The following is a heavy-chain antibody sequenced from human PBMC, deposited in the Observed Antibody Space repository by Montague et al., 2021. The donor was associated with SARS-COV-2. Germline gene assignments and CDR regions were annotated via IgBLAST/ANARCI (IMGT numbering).Heavy chain of an antibody. CDR2: IYWYDEG. D-gene: IGHD1-14*01. CDR1: GFSLDTSGEA. Sequence: PALVKPTQTLTLTCTFSGFSLDTSGEAVGWIRQPPGKALEWLAVIYWYDEGRYSPSLKSRLTISKGTSKNQVVLTMTNMDPVDTATYFCGHFFNRGSPNWYFDSWGRGTLVTVSS. V-gene: IGHV2-5*01. J-gene: IGHJ2*01. CDR3: GHFFNRGSPNWYFDS.